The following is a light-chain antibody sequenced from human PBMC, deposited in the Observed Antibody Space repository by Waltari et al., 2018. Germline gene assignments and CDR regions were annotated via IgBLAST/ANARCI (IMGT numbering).Light chain of an antibody. J-gene: IGKJ1*01. V-gene: IGKV1-8*01. CDR3: QQYYSHPPT. CDR1: QGISSY. Sequence: AIRITQSPSSLSASTGDRVTITCRASQGISSYLAWYQQKPGTAPKFLIYAASTLQSGVPSRFSGSGSGTDFTLTISCLQSEDFASYYCQQYYSHPPTFGQGTKVENK. CDR2: AAS.